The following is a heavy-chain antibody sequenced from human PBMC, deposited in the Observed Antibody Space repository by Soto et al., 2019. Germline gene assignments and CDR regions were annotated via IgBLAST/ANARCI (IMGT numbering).Heavy chain of an antibody. D-gene: IGHD6-19*01. Sequence: EVQLLESGGGSVQPGGSLRLSCVASGFTFSSYAMSWVRQAPGKGLEWVSAVSGSGDNTYYADSVKGRFTISRDNSKNTLYLQMSSLRAEDTALYYCAKRTFIAVAGTLDYWGQGTLVTVSS. CDR3: AKRTFIAVAGTLDY. J-gene: IGHJ4*02. CDR2: VSGSGDNT. V-gene: IGHV3-23*01. CDR1: GFTFSSYA.